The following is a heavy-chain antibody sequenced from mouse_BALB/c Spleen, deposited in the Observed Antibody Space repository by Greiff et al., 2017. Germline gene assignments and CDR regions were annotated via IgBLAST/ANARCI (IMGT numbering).Heavy chain of an antibody. V-gene: IGHV4-1*02. Sequence: EVQGVESGGGLVQPGGSLKLSCAASGFDFSRYWMSWVRQAPGKGLEWIGEINPDSSTINYTPSLKDKFIISRDNAKNTLYLQMSKVRSEDTALYYCAREKPFSTVVAPVAYWGQGTLVTVSA. CDR3: AREKPFSTVVAPVAY. CDR1: GFDFSRYW. J-gene: IGHJ3*01. CDR2: INPDSSTI. D-gene: IGHD1-1*01.